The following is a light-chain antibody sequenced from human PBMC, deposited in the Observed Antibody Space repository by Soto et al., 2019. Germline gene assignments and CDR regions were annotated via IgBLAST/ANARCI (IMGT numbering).Light chain of an antibody. CDR1: QSVSSY. V-gene: IGKV3-11*01. CDR3: QQRSNS. CDR2: DAS. J-gene: IGKJ3*01. Sequence: EIVLTQSPATLSLSPGERATLSCRASQSVSSYLAWYQQKPGQAPRLLIYDASNRATGIPARFSGSGSGTDFTHTISSLEPEDFAVYYCQQRSNSFGPGTKVDIK.